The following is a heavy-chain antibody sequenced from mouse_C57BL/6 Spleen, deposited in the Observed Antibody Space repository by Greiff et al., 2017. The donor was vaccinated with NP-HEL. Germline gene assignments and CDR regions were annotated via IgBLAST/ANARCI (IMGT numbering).Heavy chain of an antibody. J-gene: IGHJ3*01. CDR3: ARGDWDGGFAY. Sequence: QVHVKQPGAELVKPGASVKLSCKASGYTFTSYWMHWVKQRPGRGLEWIGRIDPNSGGTKYNEKFKSKATLTVDKPSSTAYMQLSSLTSEDSAVYYCARGDWDGGFAYWGQGTLVTVSA. CDR2: IDPNSGGT. D-gene: IGHD4-1*01. CDR1: GYTFTSYW. V-gene: IGHV1-72*01.